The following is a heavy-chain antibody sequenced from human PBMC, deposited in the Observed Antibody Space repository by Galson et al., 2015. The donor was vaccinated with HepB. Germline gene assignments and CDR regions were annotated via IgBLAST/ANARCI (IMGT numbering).Heavy chain of an antibody. Sequence: ETLSLTCTVSGGSISSSSYYWGWIRQPPGKGLEWIGSIYYSGSTYYNPSLKSRVTISVDTSKNQFSLKLSSVTAADTAVYYCARDKGILWFGESPFDYWGQGTLVTVSS. CDR3: ARDKGILWFGESPFDY. J-gene: IGHJ4*02. CDR2: IYYSGST. V-gene: IGHV4-39*07. CDR1: GGSISSSSYY. D-gene: IGHD3-10*01.